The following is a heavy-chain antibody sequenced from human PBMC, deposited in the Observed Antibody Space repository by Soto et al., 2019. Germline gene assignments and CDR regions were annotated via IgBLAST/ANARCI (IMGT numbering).Heavy chain of an antibody. CDR3: ARANIVVVPAAHNWFDP. J-gene: IGHJ5*02. CDR1: GFTFSDYY. CDR2: ISSSGSTI. D-gene: IGHD2-2*01. Sequence: QVQLVESGGGLVKPGGSLRLSCAASGFTFSDYYMSWIRQAPGKGLEWVSYISSSGSTIYYADSVKGRFTISRNNAKNSLYLQMNSLRAEDTAVYYCARANIVVVPAAHNWFDPWGQGTLVTVSS. V-gene: IGHV3-11*01.